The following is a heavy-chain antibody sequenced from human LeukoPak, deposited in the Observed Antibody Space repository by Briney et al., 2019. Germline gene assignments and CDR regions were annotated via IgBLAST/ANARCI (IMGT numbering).Heavy chain of an antibody. V-gene: IGHV3-23*01. CDR2: ISVSGGTT. CDR3: AKDVNNYSGSWNFDY. D-gene: IGHD1-26*01. Sequence: GGSLRLSCAASGFTFTSYWMHWVRQAPGKGLKWVSAISVSGGTTYYADSVKGRFTISRDNSKNTLSLQMNSLRAEDAAVYYCAKDVNNYSGSWNFDYWGQGTLVTVSS. J-gene: IGHJ4*02. CDR1: GFTFTSYW.